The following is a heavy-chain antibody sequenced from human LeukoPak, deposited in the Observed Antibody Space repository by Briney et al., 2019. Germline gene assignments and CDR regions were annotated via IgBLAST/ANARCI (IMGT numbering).Heavy chain of an antibody. J-gene: IGHJ4*02. D-gene: IGHD6-13*01. CDR2: INPNSGGT. V-gene: IGHV1-2*02. CDR1: GYTFTGYY. Sequence: GASVKVSCKASGYTFTGYYMHWVRQAPGQGLEWMVWINPNSGGTNYAQKFQGRVTMTRDTSISTAYMELSRLRSDDTAVYYCARDPLRAGILAAGGADWGQGTLVPVSS. CDR3: ARDPLRAGILAAGGAD.